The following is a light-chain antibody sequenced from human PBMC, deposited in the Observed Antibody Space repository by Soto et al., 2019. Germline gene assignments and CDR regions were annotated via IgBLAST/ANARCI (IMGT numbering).Light chain of an antibody. CDR3: QQYNNWPA. V-gene: IGKV3-15*01. J-gene: IGKJ1*01. CDR1: QSVSSN. CDR2: GAS. Sequence: EIVMTQSPATLSVSPGERATLSCRASQSVSSNLAWDQQKPGQAPRLLIYGASTRATGIPARFSGSGSGTEFTLTISSLQSEDFAVDYCQQYNNWPAFGQGTKVEIK.